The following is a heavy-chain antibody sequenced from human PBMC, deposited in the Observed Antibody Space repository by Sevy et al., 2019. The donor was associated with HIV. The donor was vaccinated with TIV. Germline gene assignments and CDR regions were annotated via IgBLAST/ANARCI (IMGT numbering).Heavy chain of an antibody. J-gene: IGHJ5*02. CDR1: GFTFSSYG. CDR2: ISSSSSTI. CDR3: ARGGSSSWPNWFDP. D-gene: IGHD6-13*01. Sequence: GGCLRLSCAASGFTFSSYGMNWVRQAPGKGLEWVSYISSSSSTIYYADSVKGRFTISRDNAKNSLYLQMNSLRAEDTGVYYCARGGSSSWPNWFDPWGQGTMVTVSS. V-gene: IGHV3-48*01.